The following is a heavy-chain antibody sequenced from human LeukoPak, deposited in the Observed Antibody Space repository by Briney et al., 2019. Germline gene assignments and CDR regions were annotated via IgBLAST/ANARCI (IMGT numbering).Heavy chain of an antibody. CDR3: ARDFSPYYYDSSGQQKH. D-gene: IGHD3-22*01. V-gene: IGHV1-18*04. CDR1: GYTSTGYY. Sequence: GASVKVSCKASGYTSTGYYMHWVRQAPGQGLEWMGWISAYNGNTNYAQKLQGRVTMTTDTSTSTAYMELRSLRSDDTAVYYCARDFSPYYYDSSGQQKHWGQGTLVTVSS. CDR2: ISAYNGNT. J-gene: IGHJ4*02.